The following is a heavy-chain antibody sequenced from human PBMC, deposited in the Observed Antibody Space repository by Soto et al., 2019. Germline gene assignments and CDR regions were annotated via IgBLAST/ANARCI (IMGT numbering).Heavy chain of an antibody. J-gene: IGHJ5*02. CDR1: GYSFTSYW. Sequence: PGESLKISCKGSGYSFTSYWISWVRQMPGKGLEWMGRIDPSDSYTNYSPSFQGHVTISADKSISTAYLQWSSLKASDTAMYYCARHPPEGDIVVVQFDPWGQGTLVTVSS. V-gene: IGHV5-10-1*01. D-gene: IGHD2-15*01. CDR2: IDPSDSYT. CDR3: ARHPPEGDIVVVQFDP.